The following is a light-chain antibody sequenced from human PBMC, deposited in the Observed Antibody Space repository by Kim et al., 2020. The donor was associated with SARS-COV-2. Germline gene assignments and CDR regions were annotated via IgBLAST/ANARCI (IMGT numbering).Light chain of an antibody. CDR3: QQYYTTPS. V-gene: IGKV4-1*01. J-gene: IGKJ5*01. Sequence: DIVMTQSPDSLAVSLGERATINCKSSQSVLYSSNNKNYLAWYQQKPGQPPKLLIYWASTRESGVPDRFSGSGSGTDFTLTISSLQAEDVAVYSCQQYYTTPSFGQETRLEIK. CDR1: QSVLYSSNNKNY. CDR2: WAS.